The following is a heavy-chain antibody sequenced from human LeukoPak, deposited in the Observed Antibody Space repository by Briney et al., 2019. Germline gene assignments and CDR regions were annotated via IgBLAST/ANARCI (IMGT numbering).Heavy chain of an antibody. CDR1: GGSISSYY. V-gene: IGHV4-59*01. Sequence: SETLSLTCTVSGGSISSYYWSWIRQPPGKGLEWIGYTYYSGSTNYNPSLKSRVTISVDTSKNQFSLKLSSVTAADTAVYYCARAGSESFFGSGNWFDPWGQGTLVTVSS. CDR3: ARAGSESFFGSGNWFDP. CDR2: TYYSGST. J-gene: IGHJ5*02. D-gene: IGHD3-10*01.